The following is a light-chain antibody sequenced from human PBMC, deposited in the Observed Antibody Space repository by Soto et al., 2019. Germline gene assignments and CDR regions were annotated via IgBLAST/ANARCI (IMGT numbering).Light chain of an antibody. CDR2: AAS. V-gene: IGKV1-39*01. J-gene: IGKJ2*01. CDR3: QQSYSTPMYT. Sequence: DIQMTQSPSSLSASVGDRVTITCRASQSISNYLNWYQQKPGKAPKLLIYAASSLQSGVPSRFSGSGSWTDFTLTISSLQPEDSATYYCQQSYSTPMYTFGQGTKLEIK. CDR1: QSISNY.